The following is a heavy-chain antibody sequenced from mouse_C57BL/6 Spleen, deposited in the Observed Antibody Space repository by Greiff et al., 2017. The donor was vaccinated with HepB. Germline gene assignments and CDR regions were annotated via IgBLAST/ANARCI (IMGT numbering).Heavy chain of an antibody. CDR1: GYTFTSYW. CDR3: ARKGLVYFDY. J-gene: IGHJ2*01. CDR2: IDPSDSYT. Sequence: QVQLQQPGAELVMPGASVKLSCKASGYTFTSYWTHWVKQRPGQGLEWIGEIDPSDSYTNYNQKFKGKSTLTVDKSSSTAYMQLSSLTSEDSAVYYCARKGLVYFDYWGQGTTLTVSS. V-gene: IGHV1-69*01. D-gene: IGHD2-2*01.